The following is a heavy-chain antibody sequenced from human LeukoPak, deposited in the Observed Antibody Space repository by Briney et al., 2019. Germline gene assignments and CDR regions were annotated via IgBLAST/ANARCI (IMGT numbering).Heavy chain of an antibody. Sequence: ASVKVSCKASGYTFTSYYMHWVRQAPGQGLEWMGIINPSGGSTSYVQKFQGRVTMTRDMSTSTVYMELSSLRSEDTAVYYCARDLSGYSYGYELDYWGQGTLVTVSS. CDR2: INPSGGST. CDR1: GYTFTSYY. D-gene: IGHD5-18*01. CDR3: ARDLSGYSYGYELDY. V-gene: IGHV1-46*01. J-gene: IGHJ4*02.